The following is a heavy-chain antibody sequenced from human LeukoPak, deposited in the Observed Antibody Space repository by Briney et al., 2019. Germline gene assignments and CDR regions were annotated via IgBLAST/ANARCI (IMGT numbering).Heavy chain of an antibody. V-gene: IGHV4-59*11. CDR2: IHYSGTT. CDR3: ARLRPLLDQLLYFAFDS. J-gene: IGHJ5*01. Sequence: SETLSLTCSVSNASTSSHFWTWVRQPPGKGLEWIGHIHYSGTTNYNPSLKSRVTLSLDTSKNQFSLELTSVTAADTAIFYCARLRPLLDQLLYFAFDSWGQGTLVTVSS. D-gene: IGHD2-2*02. CDR1: NASTSSHF.